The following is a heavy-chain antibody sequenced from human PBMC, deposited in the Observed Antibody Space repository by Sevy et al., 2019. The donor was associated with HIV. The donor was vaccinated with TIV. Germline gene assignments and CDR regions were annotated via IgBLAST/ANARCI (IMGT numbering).Heavy chain of an antibody. CDR3: TTDSEWLRSGLDY. CDR1: GFTFSNAW. Sequence: LGGSLRLSCAASGFTFSNAWMSWVRQAPGKGLEWVGRIKSKTDGGTTDYAAPVKGRFTISRDDSKNTRYLQMNSLKTEDTAVYYCTTDSEWLRSGLDYWGQGTLVTVSS. D-gene: IGHD5-12*01. J-gene: IGHJ4*02. V-gene: IGHV3-15*01. CDR2: IKSKTDGGTT.